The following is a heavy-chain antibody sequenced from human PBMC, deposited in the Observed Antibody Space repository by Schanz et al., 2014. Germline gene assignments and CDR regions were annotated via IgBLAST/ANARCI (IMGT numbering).Heavy chain of an antibody. CDR1: GYTFTSYD. J-gene: IGHJ5*02. Sequence: QVQLIQSGAEVKKPGASVTVSSTASGYTFTSYDINWVRQAPGQGLEWLGWMNPNSGNPGFAQKFRGRVTMTRNTSMSTAYMELSSLRSEDTAVYYCARVRYCSGGRCYQDNWFDPWGQGTLVIVSS. CDR3: ARVRYCSGGRCYQDNWFDP. CDR2: MNPNSGNP. V-gene: IGHV1-8*01. D-gene: IGHD2-15*01.